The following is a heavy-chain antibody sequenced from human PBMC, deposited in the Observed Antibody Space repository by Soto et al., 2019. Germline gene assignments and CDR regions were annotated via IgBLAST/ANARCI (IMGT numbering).Heavy chain of an antibody. J-gene: IGHJ5*02. V-gene: IGHV4-39*01. D-gene: IGHD4-17*01. CDR3: ARHPSDYWFDT. CDR1: GGSISSSSYF. CDR2: IYYSGST. Sequence: QLQLQESGPGLVKPSETLSLTCSVSGGSISSSSYFWGWIRQPPGKGLEWIGSIYYSGSTYYNPSLESRVTVSVDTSKNQFSLKLSSVTAADTAVYYCARHPSDYWFDTWGQGTLVTVSS.